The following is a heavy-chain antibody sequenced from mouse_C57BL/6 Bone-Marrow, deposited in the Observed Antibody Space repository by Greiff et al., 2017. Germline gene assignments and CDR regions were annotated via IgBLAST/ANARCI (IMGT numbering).Heavy chain of an antibody. J-gene: IGHJ4*01. CDR2: IYPGNGDT. V-gene: IGHV1-12*01. CDR1: GYTFTSYT. D-gene: IGHD2-1*01. Sequence: LQQSGAELVRPGASVKMSCKASGYTFTSYTMHWVKQTPRQGLEWIGAIYPGNGDTSYNQKFKGKATLTVDKSSSTAYMQLSSLTSEDSAVYFCARSLYGNYSSRTMDYWGQGTSVTVSS. CDR3: ARSLYGNYSSRTMDY.